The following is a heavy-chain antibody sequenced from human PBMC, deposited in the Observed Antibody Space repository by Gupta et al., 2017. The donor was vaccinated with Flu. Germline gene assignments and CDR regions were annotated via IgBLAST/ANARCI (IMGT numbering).Heavy chain of an antibody. Sequence: QVQLVQSGAEVKKPGASVKVSCKASGYTFTTLDINWVRQATGQGLEWMGWMNPNSGVTGYSQKFQGRVTMTRDTSISTAYMELSRLISEDTAVYYCARGVEAGLDFWGQGTLVTVSP. CDR3: ARGVEAGLDF. V-gene: IGHV1-8*01. CDR1: GYTFTTLD. J-gene: IGHJ4*02. CDR2: MNPNSGVT.